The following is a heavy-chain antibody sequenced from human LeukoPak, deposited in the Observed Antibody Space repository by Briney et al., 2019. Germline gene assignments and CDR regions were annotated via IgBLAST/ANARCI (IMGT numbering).Heavy chain of an antibody. V-gene: IGHV3-48*03. D-gene: IGHD3-10*01. Sequence: GGSLRLSCAASGFTFSSYEMNWVRQAPGKGLEWVSYISSSGSTIYYADSVKGRFTFSRDNAKNSLYLQMNSLRAEDTAVYYCARDSRFTMVRGGDGMDVWGQGTTVTVSS. J-gene: IGHJ6*02. CDR1: GFTFSSYE. CDR2: ISSSGSTI. CDR3: ARDSRFTMVRGGDGMDV.